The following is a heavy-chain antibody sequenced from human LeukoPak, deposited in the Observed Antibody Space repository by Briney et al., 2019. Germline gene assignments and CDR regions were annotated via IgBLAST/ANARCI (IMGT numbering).Heavy chain of an antibody. CDR2: INHSGST. J-gene: IGHJ4*02. D-gene: IGHD3-22*01. CDR3: ARGPRGSRSGYYGY. Sequence: SETLSLTCAVDGDSFSGYYWSWIRQPPGKGLEWIGEINHSGSTNYNPSLKSRVTISVDTSKNQFSLKLSSVTAADTAVYYCARGPRGSRSGYYGYWGQGTLVTVSS. V-gene: IGHV4-34*01. CDR1: GDSFSGYY.